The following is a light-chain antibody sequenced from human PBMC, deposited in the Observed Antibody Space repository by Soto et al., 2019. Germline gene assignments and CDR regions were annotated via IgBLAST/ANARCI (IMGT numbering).Light chain of an antibody. Sequence: IQMTQSPSTLCTSSGDRVTITCRASKSISNRLAWYQQKPEKAPKVIIYDASSLESGVPTRFIGIGSGTEFILTISSLKPDDFATYGCQRYGGMWTFGQGTKVDI. V-gene: IGKV1-5*01. CDR1: KSISNR. CDR3: QRYGGMWT. CDR2: DAS. J-gene: IGKJ1*01.